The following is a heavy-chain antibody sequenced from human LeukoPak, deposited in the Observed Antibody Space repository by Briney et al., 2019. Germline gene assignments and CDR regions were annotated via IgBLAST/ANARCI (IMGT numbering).Heavy chain of an antibody. D-gene: IGHD2-15*01. CDR3: ARDLWLVCSGGSCEYYYYYGMDV. J-gene: IGHJ6*02. V-gene: IGHV1-18*01. Sequence: GASVKVSCKASGYTFTSYGISWVRQAPGQGLEWMGWISAYNGNTNYAQKLQGRVTMTTDTSTSTAYMELRSLRSDDTAVYYCARDLWLVCSGGSCEYYYYYGMDVWGQGTTVTVSS. CDR1: GYTFTSYG. CDR2: ISAYNGNT.